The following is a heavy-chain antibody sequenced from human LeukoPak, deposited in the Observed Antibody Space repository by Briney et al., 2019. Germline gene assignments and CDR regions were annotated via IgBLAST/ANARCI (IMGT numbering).Heavy chain of an antibody. CDR1: GDSISSYY. Sequence: SETLSLTCTVSGDSISSYYWSWIREPPGKGLEWIGNIFYSGSPNYNPSLKSRVTTSFDTSKNQFSLKLSFVTAADTAVYYCARVGHIVAAGTYDYWGQGTLVTVSS. D-gene: IGHD6-13*01. V-gene: IGHV4-59*12. CDR3: ARVGHIVAAGTYDY. J-gene: IGHJ4*02. CDR2: IFYSGSP.